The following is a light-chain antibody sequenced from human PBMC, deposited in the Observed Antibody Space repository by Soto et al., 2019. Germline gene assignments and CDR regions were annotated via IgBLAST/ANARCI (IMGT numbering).Light chain of an antibody. J-gene: IGLJ1*01. CDR3: CSYTVSGTYV. CDR2: AVS. Sequence: QSALPQPASVSGSPGQSITISCTGTSSDVGGYNYVSWYQQHPGKAPKLMIYAVSNRPSGVSNRFSGSKSGNTATLTISGLQAEDEADYYCCSYTVSGTYVFGTGTRSPS. CDR1: SSDVGGYNY. V-gene: IGLV2-14*01.